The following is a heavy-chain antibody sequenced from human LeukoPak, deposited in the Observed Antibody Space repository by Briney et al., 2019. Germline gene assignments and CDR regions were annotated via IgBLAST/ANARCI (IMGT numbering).Heavy chain of an antibody. CDR1: GFTFSNAW. J-gene: IGHJ4*02. CDR2: ISSSSSYI. Sequence: GGSLRLSCAASGFTFSNAWMSWVRQAPGKGLEWVSSISSSSSYIYYADSVKGRFTISRDNAKNSLYLQMNSLRAEDTAVYYCARDPTNYYDSSGYYSFDYWGQGTLVTVSS. CDR3: ARDPTNYYDSSGYYSFDY. V-gene: IGHV3-21*01. D-gene: IGHD3-22*01.